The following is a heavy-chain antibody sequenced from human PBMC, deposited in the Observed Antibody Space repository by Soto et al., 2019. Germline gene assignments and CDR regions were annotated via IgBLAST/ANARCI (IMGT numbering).Heavy chain of an antibody. CDR3: AREGKDIVATIRPYYFDY. V-gene: IGHV3-33*01. Sequence: QVQMVEPGGGVVPPGRSLILACAASGFTFSTYGMHWVRQAPGKGLEWWAVIWYDGTNKYYEDSVKGRFTNSQDNSKNTLYLQMNRLRAEDTAVYYCAREGKDIVATIRPYYFDYWGQGTLVTVSS. CDR2: IWYDGTNK. J-gene: IGHJ4*02. CDR1: GFTFSTYG. D-gene: IGHD5-12*01.